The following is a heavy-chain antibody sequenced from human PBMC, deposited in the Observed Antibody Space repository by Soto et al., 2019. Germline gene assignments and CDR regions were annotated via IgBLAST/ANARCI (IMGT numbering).Heavy chain of an antibody. Sequence: PGGSPRLSCAASGFTFSNYGMHWVRQAPGKGLEWVAVIWYDGSNEYFADSVKGRFTISRDNSKNTLFLQMDSLRAADTAVYYCGRGVDYRDYAIDYWGQGTLVTVSS. J-gene: IGHJ4*02. D-gene: IGHD4-17*01. V-gene: IGHV3-33*01. CDR1: GFTFSNYG. CDR3: GRGVDYRDYAIDY. CDR2: IWYDGSNE.